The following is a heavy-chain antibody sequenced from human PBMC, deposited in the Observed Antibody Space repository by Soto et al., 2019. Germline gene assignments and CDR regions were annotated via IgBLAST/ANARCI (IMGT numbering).Heavy chain of an antibody. CDR3: AKDLSWYVVVVAAPRFDY. CDR1: GFTFSSYG. D-gene: IGHD2-15*01. V-gene: IGHV3-30*18. Sequence: GGSLRLSCAASGFTFSSYGMHWVRQAPGKGLEWVAVISYDGSNKYYADSVKGRFTISRDNSKNTLYLQMNSLRAEDTAVYYCAKDLSWYVVVVAAPRFDYWGQGTLVTVSS. J-gene: IGHJ4*02. CDR2: ISYDGSNK.